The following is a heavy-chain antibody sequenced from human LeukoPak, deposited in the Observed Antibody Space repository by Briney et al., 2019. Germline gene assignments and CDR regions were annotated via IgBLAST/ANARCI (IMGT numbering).Heavy chain of an antibody. D-gene: IGHD7-27*01. CDR2: IDNRGST. CDR3: ARDSNWGFQ. Sequence: SETLSLTCTVSGGSFNFYFWHWIRQPSGKGLEWLADIDNRGSTQYNPSHRGRGTISVDTSRNHVPLRLTSVTAADTAVYFCARDSNWGFQWGPGTLVTVSS. V-gene: IGHV4-34*01. J-gene: IGHJ4*02. CDR1: GGSFNFYF.